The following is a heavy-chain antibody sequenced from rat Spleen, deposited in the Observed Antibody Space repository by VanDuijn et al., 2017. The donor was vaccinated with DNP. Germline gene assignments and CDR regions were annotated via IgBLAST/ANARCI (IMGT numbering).Heavy chain of an antibody. CDR2: ISLDGSRT. J-gene: IGHJ3*01. Sequence: EVQLVESGGGLVQPGRSLKLSCAASGFTFSDYNMAWVRQAPNKGLEWVATISLDGSRTFYRDSIKGRFTISRDNANRTLYLQMDSLRSEDTATYYCATSPGPNWFAYWGQGTLVTVSS. CDR3: ATSPGPNWFAY. CDR1: GFTFSDYN. D-gene: IGHD1-4*01. V-gene: IGHV5S10*01.